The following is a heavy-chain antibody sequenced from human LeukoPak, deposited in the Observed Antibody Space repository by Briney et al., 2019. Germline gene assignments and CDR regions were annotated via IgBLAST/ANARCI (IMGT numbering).Heavy chain of an antibody. CDR3: ARAGYSYGLYYYGMDV. CDR2: ISSSSSTI. J-gene: IGHJ6*02. D-gene: IGHD5-18*01. Sequence: GGSLRLSCAASGFTFSSYSMNWVRQAPGKGLEWVSYISSSSSTIYYADSVKGRFTISRDNAKNSLYLQMNSLRAEDTAVYYCARAGYSYGLYYYGMDVWGQGTTVTVSS. CDR1: GFTFSSYS. V-gene: IGHV3-48*04.